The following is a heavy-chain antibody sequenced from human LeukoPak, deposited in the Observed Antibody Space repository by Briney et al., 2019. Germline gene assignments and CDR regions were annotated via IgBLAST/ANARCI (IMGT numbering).Heavy chain of an antibody. CDR3: AKDMGSNYYGSGDNWFDP. J-gene: IGHJ5*02. D-gene: IGHD3-10*01. Sequence: NPSETLSLTCTVTGGSLSNYYWTWIRQPPGKGLEWIGYTSYSGSANYNPSLKSRLTISVGSSKNRFFLNLSSVTAADTAVYYCAKDMGSNYYGSGDNWFDPWGQGTLVTVSS. CDR2: TSYSGSA. V-gene: IGHV4-59*01. CDR1: GGSLSNYY.